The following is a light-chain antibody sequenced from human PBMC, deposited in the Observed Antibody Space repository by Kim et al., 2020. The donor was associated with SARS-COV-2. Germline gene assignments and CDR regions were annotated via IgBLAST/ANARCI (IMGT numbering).Light chain of an antibody. CDR1: SSNIGVTA. CDR3: AAWDDSLNGPV. J-gene: IGLJ2*01. CDR2: STN. V-gene: IGLV1-44*01. Sequence: GQMATISGSGSSSNIGVTAVNWYQQLPGTAPKLLIYSTNQRPSGVPDRFSGSKSGTSGSLAISGLQSEDEADYYCAAWDDSLNGPVFGGGTQLTVL.